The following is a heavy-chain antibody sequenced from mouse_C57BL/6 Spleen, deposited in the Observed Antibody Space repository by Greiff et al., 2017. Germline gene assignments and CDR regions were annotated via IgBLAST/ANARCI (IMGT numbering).Heavy chain of an antibody. J-gene: IGHJ2*01. CDR2: ISYDGSN. D-gene: IGHD1-1*01. Sequence: EVQLVESGPGLVKPSQSLSLTCSVTGYSITSGYYWNWIRQFPGNKLEWMGYISYDGSNNYNPSLKNRISITRDTSKNQFFLKLNSVTTEDTVTYYCARVTVVAYYFDYWGQGTTLTVSS. V-gene: IGHV3-6*01. CDR1: GYSITSGYY. CDR3: ARVTVVAYYFDY.